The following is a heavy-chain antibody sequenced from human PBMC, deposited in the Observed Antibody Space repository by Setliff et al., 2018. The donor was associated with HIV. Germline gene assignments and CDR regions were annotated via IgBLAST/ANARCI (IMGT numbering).Heavy chain of an antibody. D-gene: IGHD1-26*01. J-gene: IGHJ3*02. CDR2: IIPICGTA. CDR3: TRGPWSKVVTTDTFDI. Sequence: SVKVSCKASGGTFRSYAINWVRQAPGQGLEWMGVIIPICGTANYAQKFQGRVTITADEATSTAYMGLSSLRSEDTAVYYCTRGPWSKVVTTDTFDIWGQGTMVTVSS. CDR1: GGTFRSYA. V-gene: IGHV1-69*13.